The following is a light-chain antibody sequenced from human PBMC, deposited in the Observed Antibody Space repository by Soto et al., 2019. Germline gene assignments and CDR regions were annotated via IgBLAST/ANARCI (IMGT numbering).Light chain of an antibody. J-gene: IGLJ3*02. CDR3: QSYDSSNWV. CDR2: EDN. Sequence: FMLTQPHSVSESPGKTVTISCTRSSGSIASNYVQWYQQRPGSAPTTVIYEDNQRPSGFPDRFSGSIDSSSNSASLTISGLKTEDEADYYCQSYDSSNWVFGGGTKLTVL. CDR1: SGSIASNY. V-gene: IGLV6-57*03.